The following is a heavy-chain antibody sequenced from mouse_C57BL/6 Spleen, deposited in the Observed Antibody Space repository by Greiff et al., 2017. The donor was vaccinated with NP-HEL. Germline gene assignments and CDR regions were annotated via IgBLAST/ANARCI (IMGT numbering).Heavy chain of an antibody. V-gene: IGHV1-63*01. D-gene: IGHD2-4*01. Sequence: QVQLQQSGAELVRPGTSVKMSCKASGYTFTNYWIGWAKQRPGHGLEWIGDIYPGGGYTNYNEKFKGKATLTADKSSSTAYMQFSSLTSEDSAIYYCARSDYDGAFAYWGQGTLVTVSA. CDR1: GYTFTNYW. CDR3: ARSDYDGAFAY. J-gene: IGHJ3*01. CDR2: IYPGGGYT.